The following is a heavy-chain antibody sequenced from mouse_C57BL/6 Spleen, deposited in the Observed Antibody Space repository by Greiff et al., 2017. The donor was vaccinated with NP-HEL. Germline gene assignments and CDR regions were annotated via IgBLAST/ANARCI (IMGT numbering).Heavy chain of an antibody. J-gene: IGHJ2*01. CDR2: IDPENGDT. D-gene: IGHD4-1*01. Sequence: EVQLQQSGAELVRPGASVKLSCTASGFNIKDDYMHWVKQRPEQGLEWIGWIDPENGDTEYASKFQGKATITADTSSNTAYLQLSSLTSEDTAVYYCTTGTGIYFDYWGQSTTLTVSS. V-gene: IGHV14-4*01. CDR3: TTGTGIYFDY. CDR1: GFNIKDDY.